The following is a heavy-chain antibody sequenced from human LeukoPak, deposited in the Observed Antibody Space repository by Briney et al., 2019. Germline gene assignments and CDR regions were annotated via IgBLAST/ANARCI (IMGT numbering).Heavy chain of an antibody. J-gene: IGHJ4*02. CDR3: ARDGYSGSDAL. CDR2: IYHSGST. V-gene: IGHV4-59*01. CDR1: NDSISNYY. Sequence: PSETLSLTCSVSNDSISNYYWTWIRQPPGKGLEWIGYIYHSGSTNYNPSLKSRVTISVDTSQNQFSLNLSSVTAADTAIYYCARDGYSGSDALWGQGTLVTVSS. D-gene: IGHD5-12*01.